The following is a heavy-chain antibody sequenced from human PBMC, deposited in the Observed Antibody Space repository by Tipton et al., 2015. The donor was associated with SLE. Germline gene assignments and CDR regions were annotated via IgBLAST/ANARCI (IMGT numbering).Heavy chain of an antibody. D-gene: IGHD6-19*01. CDR1: GGTFSNYGIT. V-gene: IGHV1-69*05. CDR3: AIRSVAGLGSVDY. Sequence: QLVQSGAEVKKPGSSMKVSCTASGGTFSNYGITISWVRQAPGQGLEWMGGLIPIIDKTKYAQNFQGRLTITTDESTSTAYMELSSLRPDDTAVYYCAIRSVAGLGSVDYWGQGTLVTVSS. CDR2: LIPIIDKT. J-gene: IGHJ4*02.